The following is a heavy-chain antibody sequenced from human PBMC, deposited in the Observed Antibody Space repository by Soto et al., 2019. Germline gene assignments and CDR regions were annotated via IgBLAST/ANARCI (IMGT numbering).Heavy chain of an antibody. CDR3: AHSPYYYGSSDFDY. D-gene: IGHD3-10*01. Sequence: QITLKESGPTLVKPTQTLTLTCTFSGFSLSTSGVGVGWIRHPPGKALEWLELMYWDDDKRYSPSLKSTLTITKDTSKSQVVLTMTNMDPVDTATYYCAHSPYYYGSSDFDYWGQGTLVTVSS. V-gene: IGHV2-5*02. CDR2: MYWDDDK. J-gene: IGHJ4*02. CDR1: GFSLSTSGVG.